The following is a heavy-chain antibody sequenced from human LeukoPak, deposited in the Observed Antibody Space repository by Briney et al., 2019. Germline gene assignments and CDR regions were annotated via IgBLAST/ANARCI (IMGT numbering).Heavy chain of an antibody. D-gene: IGHD6-13*01. V-gene: IGHV1-2*06. Sequence: GASVKVSCKASGYTFTGHYMHWVRQAPGQGLEWMGRINPNSGGTNFAQKFQGRVTMTRDTSISTSYLELNSLRSDDTAVYYCAIEVGYSSSWYGRFDHWGQGTLVTVSS. CDR2: INPNSGGT. CDR1: GYTFTGHY. J-gene: IGHJ5*02. CDR3: AIEVGYSSSWYGRFDH.